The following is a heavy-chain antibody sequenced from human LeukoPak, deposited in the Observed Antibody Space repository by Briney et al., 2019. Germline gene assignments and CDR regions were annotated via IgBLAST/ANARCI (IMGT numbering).Heavy chain of an antibody. V-gene: IGHV1-45*02. CDR3: ANRPDGYNTY. CDR2: ITPFNGNT. Sequence: SVKVSCTASGYTFTYRYLHWVRQAPGQGLEWMGWITPFNGNTNYAEKFQDRVTITRDRSMSTDYMEMSSLRSEDTAMYYCANRPDGYNTYWGQGTLVTVSS. D-gene: IGHD5-24*01. J-gene: IGHJ4*02. CDR1: GYTFTYRY.